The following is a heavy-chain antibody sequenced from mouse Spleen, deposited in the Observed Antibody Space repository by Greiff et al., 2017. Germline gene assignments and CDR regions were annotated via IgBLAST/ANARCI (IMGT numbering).Heavy chain of an antibody. J-gene: IGHJ2*01. CDR2: ISSGGSYT. V-gene: IGHV5-9-1*01. D-gene: IGHD1-1*01. Sequence: EVMLVESGGGLVKPGGSLKLSCAASGFTFSSYAMSWVRQTPEKRLEWVATISSGGSYTYYPDSVKGRFTISRDNAKNTLYLQMSSLRSEDTAMYYCARHGVLHYFDYWGQGTTLTVSS. CDR1: GFTFSSYA. CDR3: ARHGVLHYFDY.